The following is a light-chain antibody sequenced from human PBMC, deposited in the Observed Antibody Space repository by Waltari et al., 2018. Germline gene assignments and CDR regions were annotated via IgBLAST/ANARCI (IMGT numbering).Light chain of an antibody. CDR3: QQRANWPLT. CDR2: DAS. V-gene: IGKV3-11*01. J-gene: IGKJ4*01. Sequence: EIVLTQSPATLSLSPGERATLSCRASQSVSSYLGWYQQKPGQAPRLLIYDASNRATGIPARFSGSGSGTDFTLTISSLEFEDFAVYYCQQRANWPLTFSGGTKVEIK. CDR1: QSVSSY.